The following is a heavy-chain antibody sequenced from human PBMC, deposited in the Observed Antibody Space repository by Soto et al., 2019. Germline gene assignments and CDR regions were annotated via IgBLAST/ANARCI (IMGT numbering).Heavy chain of an antibody. V-gene: IGHV4-39*01. D-gene: IGHD3-3*01. CDR3: ARLVRGSALSYYDFWRGYIPHDAFDI. CDR2: IYYSGST. CDR1: GGSISSSSYY. J-gene: IGHJ3*02. Sequence: SETLSLTCTVSGGSISSSSYYWGWIRQPPGKGLEWIGSIYYSGSTYYNPSLKSRVTISVDTSKNQFSLKLSSVTAADTAVYYCARLVRGSALSYYDFWRGYIPHDAFDIWGQGTMVTVSS.